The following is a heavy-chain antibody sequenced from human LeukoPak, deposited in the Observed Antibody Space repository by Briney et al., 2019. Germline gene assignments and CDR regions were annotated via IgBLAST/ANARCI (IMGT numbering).Heavy chain of an antibody. Sequence: ASVKVSCKASGYTFTGYYMHWVRQAPGQGLEWMGRINPNSGGTNHAQKFQGRVTMARNTSISTAYMELSRLRSDDTAVYYCAREPRGSPGYFDYWGQGTLVTVSS. V-gene: IGHV1-2*06. CDR3: AREPRGSPGYFDY. J-gene: IGHJ4*02. CDR1: GYTFTGYY. CDR2: INPNSGGT. D-gene: IGHD3-10*01.